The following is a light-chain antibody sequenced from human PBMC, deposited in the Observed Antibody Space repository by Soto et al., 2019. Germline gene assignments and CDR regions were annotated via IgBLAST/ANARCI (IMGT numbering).Light chain of an antibody. Sequence: EIVMTQSPATLSVSPGERATLSCRASQSVGSNLAWYQQRPGQAPRLVISAASTRAAGIPALFSGGGSGTAFTLPISSLQSEDFGVYYCQQYNGLRPWTFGHGTKVEVK. CDR2: AAS. V-gene: IGKV3-15*01. CDR3: QQYNGLRPWT. J-gene: IGKJ1*01. CDR1: QSVGSN.